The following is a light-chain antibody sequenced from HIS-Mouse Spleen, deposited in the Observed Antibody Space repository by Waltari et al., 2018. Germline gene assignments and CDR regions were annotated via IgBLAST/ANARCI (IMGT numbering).Light chain of an antibody. V-gene: IGLV3-10*01. CDR3: YSTDSSGNWV. J-gene: IGLJ3*02. Sequence: SYELTQPPSVSVSPGQMARNTCSGDAWPKKSAYWYQQKSGQAPVLVIYEDSKRTSGIPEGFSGSSSGTMATLTISGAQVEDEADYYCYSTDSSGNWVFGGGTKLTVL. CDR1: AWPKKS. CDR2: EDS.